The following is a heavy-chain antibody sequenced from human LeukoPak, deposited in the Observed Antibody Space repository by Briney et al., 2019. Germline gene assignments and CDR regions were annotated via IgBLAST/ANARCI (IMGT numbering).Heavy chain of an antibody. V-gene: IGHV3-30*03. CDR2: ISSDGRNK. J-gene: IGHJ4*02. CDR3: ATVPVGDGYNYFDY. D-gene: IGHD5-24*01. Sequence: GGSLRLSCAASGFTFSSYGMHWVRQAPGKGLEWVAVISSDGRNKYYADSVKGRFTISRDNSKNTLYLQMNSLRAGDTAVYYCATVPVGDGYNYFDYWGQGTLVTVSS. CDR1: GFTFSSYG.